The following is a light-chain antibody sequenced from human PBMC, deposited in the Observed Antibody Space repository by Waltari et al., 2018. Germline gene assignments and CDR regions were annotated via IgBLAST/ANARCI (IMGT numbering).Light chain of an antibody. CDR1: QSVNSY. Sequence: EIVLTQSPATLFLSTGERAPLSCRPRQSVNSYLAWYQQKPGQTPRLLIYDASNRATGIPARFSGSGSETDFTLTISSLEPEDFAVYYCQQRSYWPPTFGGGIKVEIK. J-gene: IGKJ4*01. CDR2: DAS. CDR3: QQRSYWPPT. V-gene: IGKV3-11*01.